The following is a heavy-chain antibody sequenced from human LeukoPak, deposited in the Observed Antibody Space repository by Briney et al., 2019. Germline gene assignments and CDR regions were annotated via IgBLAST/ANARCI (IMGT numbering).Heavy chain of an antibody. J-gene: IGHJ4*02. CDR1: GFTFSSYA. Sequence: PGRSLRLSCAASGFTFSSYAMHWVRQAPGKGLEWVAVISYDGSNKYYADSVKGRFTISRDNAKNSLYLQMNSLRDEDTAVYYCARALMNWGQGTLVTVSS. V-gene: IGHV3-30*04. CDR3: ARALMN. D-gene: IGHD3-16*01. CDR2: ISYDGSNK.